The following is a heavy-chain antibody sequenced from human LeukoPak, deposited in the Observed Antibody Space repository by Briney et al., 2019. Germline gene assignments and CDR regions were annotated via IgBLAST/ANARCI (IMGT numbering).Heavy chain of an antibody. CDR2: IFYTWTT. D-gene: IGHD6-19*01. Sequence: SETLSLTCTVSGGFISAYYWSWIRQPPGKGMEWIGYIFYTWTTNYNPSLKSRVTMSADTSKNQISLKLSSVTAADTAVYYCARHASAVAAPGYWGQGALVTVSS. CDR3: ARHASAVAAPGY. V-gene: IGHV4-59*08. J-gene: IGHJ4*02. CDR1: GGFISAYY.